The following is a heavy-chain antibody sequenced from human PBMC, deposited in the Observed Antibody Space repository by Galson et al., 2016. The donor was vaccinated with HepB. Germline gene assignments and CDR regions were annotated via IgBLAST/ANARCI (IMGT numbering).Heavy chain of an antibody. CDR3: AREGMTTVAMLDY. V-gene: IGHV3-64*04. CDR1: GFSFTTYY. Sequence: SLRLSCAASGFSFTTYYMDWVRQAPGKRLEYVSGISNNGGAKYHADSVKGRFTISRDNSKNTLYLQMNSLRAEDTAVYYCAREGMTTVAMLDYWGQGALVTGS. J-gene: IGHJ4*02. D-gene: IGHD4-23*01. CDR2: ISNNGGAK.